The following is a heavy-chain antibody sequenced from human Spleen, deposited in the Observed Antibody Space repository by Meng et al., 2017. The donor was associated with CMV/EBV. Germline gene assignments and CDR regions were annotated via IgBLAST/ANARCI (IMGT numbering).Heavy chain of an antibody. CDR1: GGSFSGYY. J-gene: IGHJ4*02. CDR2: INHSGST. V-gene: IGHV4-34*01. Sequence: QVQLQQWGAGLLKPSETLSPTCAVYGGSFSGYYWSWIRQPPGKGLEWIGEINHSGSTNYNPSLKSRVTISVDTSKNQFSLKLSSVTAADTAVYYCASLRSGGWRDYWGQGTLVTVSS. CDR3: ASLRSGGWRDY. D-gene: IGHD1-26*01.